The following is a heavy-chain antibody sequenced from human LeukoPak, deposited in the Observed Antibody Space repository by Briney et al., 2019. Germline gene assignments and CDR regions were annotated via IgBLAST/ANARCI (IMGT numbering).Heavy chain of an antibody. CDR2: ISSSSSYI. Sequence: GGSLRLSCAASGFTFSSYSMDWVRQAPGKGLEWVSSISSSSSYIYYADSVKGRFTISRDNAKNSLYLQMNSLRAEDTAVYYCARDWDIVVVPAAGSLDYWGQGTLVTVSS. CDR3: ARDWDIVVVPAAGSLDY. V-gene: IGHV3-21*01. D-gene: IGHD2-2*01. CDR1: GFTFSSYS. J-gene: IGHJ4*02.